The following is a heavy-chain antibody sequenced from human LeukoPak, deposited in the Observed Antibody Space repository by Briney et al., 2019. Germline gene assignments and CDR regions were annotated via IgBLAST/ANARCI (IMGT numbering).Heavy chain of an antibody. V-gene: IGHV3-30*03. CDR1: GFTFSSYG. CDR2: ISYDGSNK. J-gene: IGHJ6*03. Sequence: PGRSLRLSCAASGFTFSSYGMHWVRQAPGKGLEWVAVISYDGSNKYYADSVKGRFTISRDNSKNTLYLQMNSLRAEDTAVYYCARALQYMHYYYYYMDVWGKGTTVTVS. D-gene: IGHD6-6*01. CDR3: ARALQYMHYYYYYMDV.